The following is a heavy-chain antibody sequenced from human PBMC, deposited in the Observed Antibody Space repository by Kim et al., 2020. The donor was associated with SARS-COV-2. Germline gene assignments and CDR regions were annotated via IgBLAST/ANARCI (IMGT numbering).Heavy chain of an antibody. J-gene: IGHJ4*02. CDR2: ISDSGET. CDR1: GFTFSTFA. Sequence: GGSVRLSCAASGFTFSTFAMNWVRQAPGKGLEWVSVISDSGETLYADSVKGRFTISRDNSKNTLHLQMNSLRAEDTAVYYCAKGGSGSRYDRLAYWGQGTLVTVSS. D-gene: IGHD3-16*01. CDR3: AKGGSGSRYDRLAY. V-gene: IGHV3-23*01.